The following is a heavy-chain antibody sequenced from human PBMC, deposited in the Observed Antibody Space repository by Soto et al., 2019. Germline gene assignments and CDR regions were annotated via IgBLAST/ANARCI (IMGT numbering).Heavy chain of an antibody. J-gene: IGHJ6*02. V-gene: IGHV4-59*01. D-gene: IGHD2-15*01. Sequence: ETLSLTCTVSGGSISSDYWSGIRQPPGKGLEWIGYIYYSGSTNYNPSLKSRVTISVDTSKNQFSLKLSSVTAADTAVYYCARGPIGGYYYYGMDVWGQGTTVTVSS. CDR1: GGSISSDY. CDR2: IYYSGST. CDR3: ARGPIGGYYYYGMDV.